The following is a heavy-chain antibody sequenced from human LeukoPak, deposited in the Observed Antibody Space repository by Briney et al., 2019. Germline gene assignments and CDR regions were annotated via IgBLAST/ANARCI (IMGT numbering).Heavy chain of an antibody. Sequence: SETLSLTCTVSGGSISTYYWNWIRQPPGKGLEWIGYSYYTGSTKYSPTLNSRVTISVDTSKNQFSLRLTSLTAADTAVYYCARGVVEPATTLDAFDIWGQGTMVTVSS. J-gene: IGHJ3*02. CDR2: SYYTGST. V-gene: IGHV4-59*08. CDR1: GGSISTYY. CDR3: ARGVVEPATTLDAFDI. D-gene: IGHD2-21*02.